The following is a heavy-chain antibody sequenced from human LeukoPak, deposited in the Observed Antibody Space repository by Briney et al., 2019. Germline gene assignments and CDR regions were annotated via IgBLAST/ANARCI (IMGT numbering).Heavy chain of an antibody. V-gene: IGHV3-23*01. J-gene: IGHJ3*02. Sequence: GGSLRVSCAVSGYTFSSYAMSWVRQAPGKGLEWVSVISGSGGSTYYADSVKGRFTLSRDNSKNTLYLQMNSLRAEDTAVYYCARSKVGATSAFDIWGQGTMVTVSS. CDR2: ISGSGGST. CDR3: ARSKVGATSAFDI. D-gene: IGHD1-26*01. CDR1: GYTFSSYA.